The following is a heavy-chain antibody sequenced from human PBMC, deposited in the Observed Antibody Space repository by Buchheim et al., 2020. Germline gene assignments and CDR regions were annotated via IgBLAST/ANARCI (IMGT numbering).Heavy chain of an antibody. CDR3: ARGVVKSRGISSGWYRRFFDY. CDR1: GGSFSGYY. Sequence: QVQLQQWGAGLLKPSETLSLTCAVYGGSFSGYYWSWIRQPPGKGLEWIGEINHSGSTNYNPSLKSRVTISVDTSKNQFSLKLSSVTAADTAVYYCARGVVKSRGISSGWYRRFFDYWGQGTL. J-gene: IGHJ4*02. V-gene: IGHV4-34*01. CDR2: INHSGST. D-gene: IGHD6-19*01.